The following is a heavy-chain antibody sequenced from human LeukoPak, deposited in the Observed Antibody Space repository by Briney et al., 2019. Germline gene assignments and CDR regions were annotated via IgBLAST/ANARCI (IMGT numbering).Heavy chain of an antibody. D-gene: IGHD6-6*01. Sequence: SETLSLTCTVSGDSISSYYWSWIRQPPGKGLEWIGYIYTSGGTNYIPSLKGRVTISIDTSKNQFSLKLSSVTAADSAVYYCARLTRLSTSPDRYYLDYWGRGTLVTVPS. J-gene: IGHJ4*02. CDR1: GDSISSYY. V-gene: IGHV4-4*09. CDR2: IYTSGGT. CDR3: ARLTRLSTSPDRYYLDY.